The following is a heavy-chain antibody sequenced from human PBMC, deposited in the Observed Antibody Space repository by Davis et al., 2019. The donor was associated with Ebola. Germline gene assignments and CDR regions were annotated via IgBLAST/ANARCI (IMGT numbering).Heavy chain of an antibody. CDR3: ARVPVGYSQYYYYYYGMDV. J-gene: IGHJ6*02. Sequence: SDLLSSPFTVLGASFSTYYWSWTRQPPGKRLEWLGYIYYSGSTNYNPSLKSRVTISVDTSKNQFSLKLSSVTAADTAVYYCARVPVGYSQYYYYYYGMDVWGQGTTVTDSS. CDR1: GASFSTYY. D-gene: IGHD5-18*01. CDR2: IYYSGST. V-gene: IGHV4-59*01.